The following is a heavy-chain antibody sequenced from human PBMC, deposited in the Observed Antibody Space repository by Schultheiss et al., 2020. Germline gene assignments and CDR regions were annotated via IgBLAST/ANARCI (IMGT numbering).Heavy chain of an antibody. CDR3: ARDASYFDS. CDR2: ISGSSGST. CDR1: GFTFSSYG. Sequence: GGSLRLSCAASGFTFSSYGMHWVRQAPGKGLEWVSAISGSSGSTYYADSVKGRFTISRDNAKDSLYLQMNSLRAEDTAVYYCARDASYFDSWGQGTLVTVSS. J-gene: IGHJ4*02. D-gene: IGHD2-15*01. V-gene: IGHV3-21*04.